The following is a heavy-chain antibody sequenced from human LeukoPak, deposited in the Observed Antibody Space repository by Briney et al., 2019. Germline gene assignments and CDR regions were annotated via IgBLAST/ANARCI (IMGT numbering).Heavy chain of an antibody. CDR1: GGSISSSSYY. D-gene: IGHD5-24*01. J-gene: IGHJ4*02. Sequence: SETLSLTCTVSGGSISSSSYYWGWIRQPPGKGLEWNGSIYYSGSTYYNPSLKSRVTMSVDASKNQFSLKLSSVTAADTAVYYCARDPGWLQFGGPWYFDYWGQGTLVTVSS. CDR2: IYYSGST. V-gene: IGHV4-39*07. CDR3: ARDPGWLQFGGPWYFDY.